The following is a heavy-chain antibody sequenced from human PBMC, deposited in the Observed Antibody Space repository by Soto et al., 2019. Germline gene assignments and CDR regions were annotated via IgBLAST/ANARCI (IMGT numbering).Heavy chain of an antibody. D-gene: IGHD6-13*01. CDR1: GGSISSCSYY. CDR3: ARHSQGIAAAGIDY. Sequence: PSETLSLTCTVSGGSISSCSYYWGWIRQPPGKGLEWIGSIYYSGSTYYNPSLKSRVTISVDTSKNQFSLKLSSVTAADTAVYYCARHSQGIAAAGIDYWGQGTLVTVSS. J-gene: IGHJ4*02. V-gene: IGHV4-39*01. CDR2: IYYSGST.